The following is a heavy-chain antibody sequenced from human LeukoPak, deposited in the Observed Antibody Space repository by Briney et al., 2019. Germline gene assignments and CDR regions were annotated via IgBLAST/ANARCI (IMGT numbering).Heavy chain of an antibody. Sequence: SETLSLTCTVSGGSISSSSYYWGCIRQPPGKGLEWIGSIYYSGSTYYNPSLKSRVTISVDTSKNQFSLKLSSVTAADTAVYYCARRRDDYNTPFDYWGQGTLVTVSS. D-gene: IGHD5-24*01. CDR3: ARRRDDYNTPFDY. CDR2: IYYSGST. CDR1: GGSISSSSYY. V-gene: IGHV4-39*07. J-gene: IGHJ4*02.